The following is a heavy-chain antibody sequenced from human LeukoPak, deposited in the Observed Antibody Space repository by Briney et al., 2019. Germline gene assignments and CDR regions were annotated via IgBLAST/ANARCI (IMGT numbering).Heavy chain of an antibody. Sequence: SETLSLTCSVSGGSVTSTTYYWGWIRQPPGKGLEWIGNIYYTGSTYYNPSLKNRVTMSVDTSKNQFSLTLTSVTAADTAVYYCARLREGGNFGKSFDSWGQGTLATVSS. CDR2: IYYTGST. D-gene: IGHD3-3*02. J-gene: IGHJ5*01. V-gene: IGHV4-39*01. CDR1: GGSVTSTTYY. CDR3: ARLREGGNFGKSFDS.